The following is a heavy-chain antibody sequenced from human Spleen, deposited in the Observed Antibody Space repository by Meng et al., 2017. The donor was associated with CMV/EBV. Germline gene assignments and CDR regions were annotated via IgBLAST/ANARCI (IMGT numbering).Heavy chain of an antibody. J-gene: IGHJ5*02. CDR3: AKAGYCSSTSCYNRWFDP. Sequence: GGSLRLSCAASGFTFSSYSMNWVRQAPGKGLEWVSYISSSSGSVSYADSVKGRFTISRDNSKNTLYLQMNSLRAEDTAVYYCAKAGYCSSTSCYNRWFDPWGQGTLVTVSS. CDR2: ISSSSGSV. CDR1: GFTFSSYS. D-gene: IGHD2-2*01. V-gene: IGHV3-48*01.